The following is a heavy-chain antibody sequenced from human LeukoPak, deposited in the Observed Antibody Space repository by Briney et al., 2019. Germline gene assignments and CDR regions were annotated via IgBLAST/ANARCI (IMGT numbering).Heavy chain of an antibody. J-gene: IGHJ4*02. V-gene: IGHV3-9*01. D-gene: IGHD4-17*01. CDR2: ISWNSGSI. CDR1: GFTFDDYA. CDR3: AKGTRIATVTTLDY. Sequence: GGSLRLSCAASGFTFDDYAMHWVRQAPGKGLEWVSGISWNSGSIGYADSVKGRFTISRDNAKNSLYLQMNSLRAEDTALYYCAKGTRIATVTTLDYWGQGTLVTVSS.